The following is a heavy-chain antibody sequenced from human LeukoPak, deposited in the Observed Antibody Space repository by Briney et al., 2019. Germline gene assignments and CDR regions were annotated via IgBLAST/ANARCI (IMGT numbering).Heavy chain of an antibody. CDR1: GFTFSSYS. V-gene: IGHV3-21*01. D-gene: IGHD2-21*02. J-gene: IGHJ4*02. CDR2: ISSSSSYI. CDR3: ARERPVTAFDY. Sequence: GGSLRLSCAASGFTFSSYSMNWVRQAPGKGLEWVSSISSSSSYIYYADSVKGRFTISRDNAKNSLYLQMNSLRADDTAVYYCARERPVTAFDYWGQGTLVTVSS.